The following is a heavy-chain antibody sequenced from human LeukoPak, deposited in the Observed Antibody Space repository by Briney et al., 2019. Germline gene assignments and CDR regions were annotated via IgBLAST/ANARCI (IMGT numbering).Heavy chain of an antibody. Sequence: ASVKVSCKASGGTFSSYAISWVRQAPGQGLEWMGGIIPIFGTANYAQKFQGRVTITTDESTSTAYMELSSLRSEDTAVYYCARVAFDSSRLLFVFDPWGQGTLVTVSS. J-gene: IGHJ5*02. D-gene: IGHD3-22*01. CDR1: GGTFSSYA. CDR2: IIPIFGTA. V-gene: IGHV1-69*05. CDR3: ARVAFDSSRLLFVFDP.